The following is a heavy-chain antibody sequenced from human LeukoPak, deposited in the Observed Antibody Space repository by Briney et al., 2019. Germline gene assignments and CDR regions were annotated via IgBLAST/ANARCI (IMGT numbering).Heavy chain of an antibody. CDR2: ISYDADKK. CDR3: ARGARKGDDYGGFFDY. V-gene: IGHV3-30*04. J-gene: IGHJ4*02. Sequence: GGSLRLSCEASGLTFRTYAMHWVRQAPGEGLEWVAVISYDADKKQYADSVKGRFTISRDNSKNTLYLQMNSLRAEDTAVYYCARGARKGDDYGGFFDYWGQGTLVTVSS. CDR1: GLTFRTYA. D-gene: IGHD4-23*01.